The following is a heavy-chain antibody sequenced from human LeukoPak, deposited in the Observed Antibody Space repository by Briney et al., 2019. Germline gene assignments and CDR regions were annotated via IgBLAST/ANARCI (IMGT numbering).Heavy chain of an antibody. Sequence: GGSLRLSCAASGFTFSSYSMNWVRQAPGKGLEWVSSISSSSSYIYYADSVKGRFTISRDNAKNSLYLQMNSLRAEDTAVYYCARGDCSSTSCYTGNFDYWGQGTLVTVSS. J-gene: IGHJ4*02. V-gene: IGHV3-21*01. CDR2: ISSSSSYI. D-gene: IGHD2-2*01. CDR3: ARGDCSSTSCYTGNFDY. CDR1: GFTFSSYS.